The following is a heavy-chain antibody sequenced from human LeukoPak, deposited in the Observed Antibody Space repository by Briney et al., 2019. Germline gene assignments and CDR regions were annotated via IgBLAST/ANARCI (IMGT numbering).Heavy chain of an antibody. J-gene: IGHJ4*02. CDR3: ARDMAIAVAGTYFDY. CDR2: INPSGGST. Sequence: GASVKVSCQASGYTFTSYYMHWVRQAPGQGLEWMGIINPSGGSTSYAQKFQGRVTMTRDTSTSTVYMELSSLRSEDTAVYYCARDMAIAVAGTYFDYWGQGTLVTVSS. V-gene: IGHV1-46*01. CDR1: GYTFTSYY. D-gene: IGHD6-19*01.